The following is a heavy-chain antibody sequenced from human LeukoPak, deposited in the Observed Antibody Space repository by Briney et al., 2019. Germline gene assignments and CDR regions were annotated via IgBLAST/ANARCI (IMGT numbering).Heavy chain of an antibody. Sequence: GGSLRLSCAASGFTLNNCGLNGVRTARGKGAEGVSFCSRSSSYIFYADSVKGRFTTSRDNAKNSLYLQMNSLRAEDTAVYYCARTYASGSRRYWYFDLWGRGTLVTV. V-gene: IGHV3-21*01. CDR2: CSRSSSYI. J-gene: IGHJ2*01. CDR3: ARTYASGSRRYWYFDL. CDR1: GFTLNNCG. D-gene: IGHD3-10*01.